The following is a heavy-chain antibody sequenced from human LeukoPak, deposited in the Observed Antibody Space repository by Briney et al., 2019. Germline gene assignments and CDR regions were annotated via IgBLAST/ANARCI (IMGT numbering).Heavy chain of an antibody. Sequence: SETLSLTCIISGGSISSSTYYWGWIRQPPGKGLEWIGTLYYSGKTYYNPSLKSRVTISVDTSKNQFSLKLNSVTAADTALYYCARAWELRKGMDVWGKGTTVTVSS. J-gene: IGHJ6*04. V-gene: IGHV4-39*07. CDR3: ARAWELRKGMDV. D-gene: IGHD1-7*01. CDR1: GGSISSSTYY. CDR2: LYYSGKT.